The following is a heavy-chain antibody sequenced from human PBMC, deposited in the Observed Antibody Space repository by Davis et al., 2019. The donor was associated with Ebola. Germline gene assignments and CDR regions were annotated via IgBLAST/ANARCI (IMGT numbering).Heavy chain of an antibody. J-gene: IGHJ4*02. CDR3: ARGTHYAHDY. CDR1: GFTFSSYW. V-gene: IGHV3-74*01. CDR2: INPDESFT. D-gene: IGHD2-2*01. Sequence: GESLKISCAASGFTFSSYWMHWVRQAPGKGLVWVSRINPDESFTDYADSVKGRFTISRDNAKNTLYLQMNSLRDEDTAVYYCARGTHYAHDYWGQGTLVTVSS.